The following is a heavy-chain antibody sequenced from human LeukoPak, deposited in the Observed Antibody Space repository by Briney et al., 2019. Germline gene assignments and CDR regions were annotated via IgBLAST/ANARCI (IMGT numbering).Heavy chain of an antibody. CDR1: GGTFSSYA. CDR2: IIPILGIA. V-gene: IGHV1-69*04. CDR3: ARLGAPRLNAFDI. J-gene: IGHJ3*02. Sequence: ASVKVSCKASGGTFSSYAISWVRQAPGQGLEWMGRIIPILGIANYAQKFQGRVTITADKSTSTAYMELSSLRPEDTAVYYCARLGAPRLNAFDIWGQGTMVTVSS. D-gene: IGHD3-16*01.